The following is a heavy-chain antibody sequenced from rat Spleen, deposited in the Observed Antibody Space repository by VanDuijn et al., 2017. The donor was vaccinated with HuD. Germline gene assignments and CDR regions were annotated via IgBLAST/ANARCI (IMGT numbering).Heavy chain of an antibody. J-gene: IGHJ3*01. CDR2: INSAGTT. Sequence: EVQLQESGPGLVKPSQSLSLTCSVTGNSIANGYRWNWIRRFPGSKLEWMGYINSAGTTVYNPSLKSRISITRDTSKNQFFLQVNSVTTEETATYYCARSDGTHYYLPFIYWGQGTLVTVSS. D-gene: IGHD1-12*02. CDR3: ARSDGTHYYLPFIY. CDR1: GNSIANGYR. V-gene: IGHV3-3*01.